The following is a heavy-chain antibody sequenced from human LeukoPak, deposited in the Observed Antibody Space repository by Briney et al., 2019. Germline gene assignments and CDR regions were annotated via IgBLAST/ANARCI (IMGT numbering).Heavy chain of an antibody. CDR2: ISTSGGTT. D-gene: IGHD6-19*01. CDR3: AKRSSGWYEEY. V-gene: IGHV3-23*01. CDR1: GFTFSSYG. Sequence: PGGSLRLSCAASGFTFSSYGMSWVRQTPGKGLEWVSSISTSGGTTYYADSVKGRFTISKDHYKNTLYLQMNRMRADDTALYYCAKRSSGWYEEYWGQGTLVTVSS. J-gene: IGHJ4*02.